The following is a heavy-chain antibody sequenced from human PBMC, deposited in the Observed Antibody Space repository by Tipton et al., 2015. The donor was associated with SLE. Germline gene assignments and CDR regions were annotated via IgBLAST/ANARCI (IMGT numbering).Heavy chain of an antibody. J-gene: IGHJ3*02. D-gene: IGHD3-10*01. CDR1: GGSISTYY. CDR2: IYHTGST. CDR3: ARGYYGSGFDAFDI. Sequence: TLSLTCTVSGGSISTYYWSWIRQPPKQGLEWIGWIYHTGSTDYNPSLKSRVTISVDTSKNQFSLRLSSVTAADTAVYYCARGYYGSGFDAFDIWGQGTMVTVSS. V-gene: IGHV4-59*01.